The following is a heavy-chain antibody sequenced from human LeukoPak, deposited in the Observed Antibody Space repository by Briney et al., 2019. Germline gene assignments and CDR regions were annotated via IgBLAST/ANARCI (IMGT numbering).Heavy chain of an antibody. J-gene: IGHJ4*02. Sequence: PGGSLRLSCAASGFTFSSYEMNWVRQAPGKGLEWVSYICSSGSTIYYADSVKGRFTISRDNAKNSLYLQMNSLRAEDTAVYYCARENTLYSYGSSGYAYFDYWGQGTLVTVSS. CDR2: ICSSGSTI. CDR3: ARENTLYSYGSSGYAYFDY. CDR1: GFTFSSYE. D-gene: IGHD3-22*01. V-gene: IGHV3-48*03.